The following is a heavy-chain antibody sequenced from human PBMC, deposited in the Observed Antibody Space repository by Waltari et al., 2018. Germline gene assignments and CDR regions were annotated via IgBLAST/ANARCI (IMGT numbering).Heavy chain of an antibody. J-gene: IGHJ4*02. CDR1: GGSISSSSYY. D-gene: IGHD3-10*01. CDR3: ARDRGGSDYDY. V-gene: IGHV4-39*07. CDR2: IYYSGST. Sequence: QLQLQESGPGLVKPSETLSLTCTVSGGSISSSSYYWGWIRQPPGKGLEGIGSIYYSGSTYYNPSLKSRVTISVDTSKNQFSLKLSSVTAADTAVYYCARDRGGSDYDYWGQGTLVTVSS.